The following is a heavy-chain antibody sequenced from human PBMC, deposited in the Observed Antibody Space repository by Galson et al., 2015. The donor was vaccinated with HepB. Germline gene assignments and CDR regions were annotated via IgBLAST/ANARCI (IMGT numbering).Heavy chain of an antibody. V-gene: IGHV3-7*01. CDR3: ARAVVPAAPRGWGYYMDV. J-gene: IGHJ6*03. CDR2: IKQDGSEK. Sequence: SLRLSCAASGFTFSSYWMSWVRQAPGKGLEWVANIKQDGSEKYYVDSVKGRFTISRDNAKNSLYLQMNSLRAEDTAVYYCARAVVPAAPRGWGYYMDVWGKGTTVTVSS. D-gene: IGHD2-2*01. CDR1: GFTFSSYW.